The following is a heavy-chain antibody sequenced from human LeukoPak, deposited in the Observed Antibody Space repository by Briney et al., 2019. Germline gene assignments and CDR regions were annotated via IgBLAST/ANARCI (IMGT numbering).Heavy chain of an antibody. D-gene: IGHD1-26*01. J-gene: IGHJ4*02. CDR3: ARLVGATTPDY. Sequence: SETLSLTCAVYGGSFSGYYWSWIRQPPGKGLEWIGEINHSGSTNYNPSLKSRVTISVDTSKNQFSLKLTSVSAADTAVYYCARLVGATTPDYWGQGTLVTVSS. CDR1: GGSFSGYY. V-gene: IGHV4-34*01. CDR2: INHSGST.